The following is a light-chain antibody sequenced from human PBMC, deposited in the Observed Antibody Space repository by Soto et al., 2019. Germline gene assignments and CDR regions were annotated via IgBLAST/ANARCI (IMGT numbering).Light chain of an antibody. CDR3: QAWDSITHV. CDR2: QDS. CDR1: KLGDKY. Sequence: SYELTQPPSVSVSPGQTASITCSGDKLGDKYACWYQQKPGQSPVLVIYQDSKRPSGIPERFSGSNSGNTATLTISGTQSMDEADYYCQAWDSITHVFGTGTKVTVL. V-gene: IGLV3-1*01. J-gene: IGLJ1*01.